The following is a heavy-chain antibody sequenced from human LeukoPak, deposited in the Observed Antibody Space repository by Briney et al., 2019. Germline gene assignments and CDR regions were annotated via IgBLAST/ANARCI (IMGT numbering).Heavy chain of an antibody. Sequence: GGSLRLSCAASGFTFSSYSMNWVRQAPGKGLEWVSSISSSSSYIYYADSVKGRFTISRDNAKNSLYLQMNSLRAEDTTVYYCARDIAAAGFFDYWGQGTLVTVSS. J-gene: IGHJ4*02. CDR3: ARDIAAAGFFDY. CDR2: ISSSSSYI. V-gene: IGHV3-21*01. D-gene: IGHD6-13*01. CDR1: GFTFSSYS.